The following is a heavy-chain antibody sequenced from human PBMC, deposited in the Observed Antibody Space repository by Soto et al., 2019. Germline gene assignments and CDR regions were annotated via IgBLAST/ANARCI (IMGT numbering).Heavy chain of an antibody. CDR2: IYKSATT. J-gene: IGHJ5*01. D-gene: IGHD7-27*01. V-gene: IGHV4-30-4*01. CDR3: ARGRYCLTGRCFPNWFDS. Sequence: QVQLLESGPGLVKPSQTLSLTCSVSGDSISNLDYFWAWIRQPPGQALEYIGYIYKSATTYYNPSFEGRVATAVDTSKSQFSLNVTSVTAADTAVYFCARGRYCLTGRCFPNWFDSWGQGALVTVSS. CDR1: GDSISNLDYF.